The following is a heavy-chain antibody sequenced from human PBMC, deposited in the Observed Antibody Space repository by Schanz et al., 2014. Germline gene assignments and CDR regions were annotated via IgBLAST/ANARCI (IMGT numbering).Heavy chain of an antibody. CDR2: ISGSGGST. CDR3: ARKVVATIEGDYDN. CDR1: GFTFSSYA. Sequence: EVQLLESGGGLVQPGGSLRLSCAASGFTFSSYAISWVRQAPGKGLEWVSAISGSGGSTYYADSVRGRFTISRDNAENTLFLQMSSLRAEDTAVYYCARKVVATIEGDYDNWGQGTLVSVSS. J-gene: IGHJ4*02. D-gene: IGHD5-12*01. V-gene: IGHV3-23*01.